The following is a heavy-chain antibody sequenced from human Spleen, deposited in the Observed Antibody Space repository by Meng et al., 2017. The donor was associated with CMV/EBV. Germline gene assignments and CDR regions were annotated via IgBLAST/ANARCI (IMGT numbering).Heavy chain of an antibody. Sequence: SQTLSLTCAVYGGSFSGYYWSWIRQPPGKGLEWIGEINHSGSTNYNPSLKSRVTISVDTSKNRFSLKLSSVTAADTAVYYCARFGCSSTSCYTRYYYYYGMDVWGQGTTVTVSS. J-gene: IGHJ6*02. D-gene: IGHD2-2*02. CDR1: GGSFSGYY. V-gene: IGHV4-34*01. CDR2: INHSGST. CDR3: ARFGCSSTSCYTRYYYYYGMDV.